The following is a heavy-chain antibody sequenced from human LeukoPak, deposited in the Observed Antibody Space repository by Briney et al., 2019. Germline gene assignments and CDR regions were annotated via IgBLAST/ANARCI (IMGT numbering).Heavy chain of an antibody. V-gene: IGHV1-18*01. CDR2: ISAYNGNT. CDR1: GYTFTSYG. CDR3: ARNNSVGDNAWWFDP. Sequence: GASVTVSCKASGYTFTSYGISWVRQAPGQGLEWMGWISAYNGNTNYAQKLQGRVTMTRDMSTSTDYMELSSLRSEDTAIYYCARNNSVGDNAWWFDPWGQGTLVTVSS. J-gene: IGHJ5*02. D-gene: IGHD1-26*01.